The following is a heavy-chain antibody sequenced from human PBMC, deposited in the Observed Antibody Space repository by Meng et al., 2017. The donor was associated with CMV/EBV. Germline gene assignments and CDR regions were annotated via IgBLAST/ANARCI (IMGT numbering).Heavy chain of an antibody. Sequence: GESLKISCAASGFTFSSYGMHWVRQAPGKGLEWVANIKQDGSEKYYVDSVKGRFTISRDNAKNSLYLQMNSLRAEDTAVYYCARAPTYYYDSSGYYGLGFDYWGQGTLVTVSS. D-gene: IGHD3-22*01. J-gene: IGHJ4*02. V-gene: IGHV3-7*01. CDR3: ARAPTYYYDSSGYYGLGFDY. CDR1: GFTFSSYG. CDR2: IKQDGSEK.